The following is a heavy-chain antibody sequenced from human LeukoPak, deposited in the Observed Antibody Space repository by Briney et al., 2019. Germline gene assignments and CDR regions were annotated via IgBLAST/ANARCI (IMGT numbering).Heavy chain of an antibody. CDR2: IIPLFGIV. Sequence: SVKVSCKASGGTFSSHTISWVRQAPEQGLEWMGRIIPLFGIVNYAQKFQDRVTITADKSTSTAYMEVSSLRSEDTAVYCARIPSGDVDTAMVMYYHYGMDVWGQGTTVTVSS. CDR1: GGTFSSHT. CDR3: RIPSGDVDTAMVMYYHYGMDV. J-gene: IGHJ6*02. V-gene: IGHV1-69*02. D-gene: IGHD5-18*01.